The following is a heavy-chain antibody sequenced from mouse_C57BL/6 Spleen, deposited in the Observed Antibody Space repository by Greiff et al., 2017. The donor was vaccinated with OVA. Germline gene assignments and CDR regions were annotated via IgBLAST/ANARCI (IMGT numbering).Heavy chain of an antibody. D-gene: IGHD2-1*01. CDR3: ARTYGNPYYFDY. CDR1: GYSITSGYD. V-gene: IGHV3-1*01. J-gene: IGHJ2*01. CDR2: ISYSGST. Sequence: EVQLQQSGPGMVKPSQSLSLTCTVTGYSITSGYDWHWIRHFPGNKLEWMGYISYSGSTNYNSSLTIRIPITHDTSKNHFFLKLNSVTTEDTATYYCARTYGNPYYFDYWGKGTTLTVSS.